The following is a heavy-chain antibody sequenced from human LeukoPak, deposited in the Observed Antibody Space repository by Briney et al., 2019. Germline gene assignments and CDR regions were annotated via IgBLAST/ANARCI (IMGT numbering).Heavy chain of an antibody. D-gene: IGHD3-3*01. CDR2: ISGSGDSV. J-gene: IGHJ6*02. CDR3: ARDFWATNYYYGMDV. Sequence: GGSLRLSCAASGFTFRNYAMAWVRQAQGKGLECVSAISGSGDSVRYADSVKGRFTISRDNSKNTLYLQMNNLRAGDTALYYCARDFWATNYYYGMDVWGQGTTVTVSS. V-gene: IGHV3-23*01. CDR1: GFTFRNYA.